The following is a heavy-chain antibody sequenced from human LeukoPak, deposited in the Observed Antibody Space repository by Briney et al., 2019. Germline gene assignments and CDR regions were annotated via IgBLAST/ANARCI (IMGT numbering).Heavy chain of an antibody. V-gene: IGHV1-8*01. CDR3: ARGGIVVVTARPYYFDY. D-gene: IGHD2-21*02. CDR1: GYTFTSCD. CDR2: MNPNSGKT. Sequence: ASVKVSCKSSGYTFTSCDINWVRQATGHGLEWMGWMNPNSGKTGYAQKFQGRVTMTRNTSISTAYMELSSLRSEDTAVYYCARGGIVVVTARPYYFDYWGQGTLVTVSS. J-gene: IGHJ4*02.